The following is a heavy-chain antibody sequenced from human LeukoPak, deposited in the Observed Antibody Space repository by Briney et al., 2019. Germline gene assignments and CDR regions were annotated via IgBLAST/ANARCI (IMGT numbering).Heavy chain of an antibody. J-gene: IGHJ4*02. Sequence: SETLSLTCAVSGASITISNWWTGVRQPPEKGLEWIGEISHSGSTAYNPSLKSRVTISIDKSKNQLSLILTSVTAADTAMYYCAQVWGYWGQGTLVTVSS. D-gene: IGHD3-16*01. CDR2: ISHSGST. CDR1: GASITISNW. V-gene: IGHV4-4*02. CDR3: AQVWGY.